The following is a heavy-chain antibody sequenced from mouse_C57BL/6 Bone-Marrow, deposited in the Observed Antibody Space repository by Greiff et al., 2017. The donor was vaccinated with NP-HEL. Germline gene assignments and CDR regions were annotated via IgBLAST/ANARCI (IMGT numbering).Heavy chain of an antibody. CDR3: VSDSEGYYFDY. D-gene: IGHD3-3*01. CDR2: IRSKSNNYAT. V-gene: IGHV10-1*01. J-gene: IGHJ2*01. CDR1: GFSFNTYA. Sequence: GGGLVQPKGSLKLSCAASGFSFNTYAMNWVRQAPGKGLEWVARIRSKSNNYATYYAESVKDRFTLSRDDSDSMLYLQMNNLKTEDTAVYYCVSDSEGYYFDYWGQGTTLTVSS.